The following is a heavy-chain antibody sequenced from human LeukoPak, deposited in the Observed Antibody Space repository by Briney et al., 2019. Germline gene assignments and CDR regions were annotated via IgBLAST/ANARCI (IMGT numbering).Heavy chain of an antibody. CDR2: ISGSGGST. D-gene: IGHD2-8*01. V-gene: IGHV3-23*01. CDR1: GFTFSSYA. CDR3: ARDRATYCTNGICYDRESAFDI. J-gene: IGHJ3*02. Sequence: GGSLRLSCAASGFTFSSYAMSWVRQAPGKGLEWVSAISGSGGSTYYADSVKGRFTISRDNSKNTLYLQMNSLRAEDTAVYYCARDRATYCTNGICYDRESAFDIWGQGTMVTVSS.